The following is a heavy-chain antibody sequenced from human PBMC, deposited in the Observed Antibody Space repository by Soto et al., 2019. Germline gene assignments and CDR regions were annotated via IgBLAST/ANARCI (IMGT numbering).Heavy chain of an antibody. V-gene: IGHV3-15*01. Sequence: GGSLRLSCVASGLTFSEAWMNWARHAPGKGPEWVGRIKSKTDGGTTDYASPVKGRFTISRDDSRNTLYLQMNSLKSEDTAVYYCYTVAMAVSDCSRTTCPNAWGPGTLVTAPQ. D-gene: IGHD2-2*01. CDR1: GLTFSEAW. CDR2: IKSKTDGGTT. J-gene: IGHJ4*02. CDR3: YTVAMAVSDCSRTTCPNA.